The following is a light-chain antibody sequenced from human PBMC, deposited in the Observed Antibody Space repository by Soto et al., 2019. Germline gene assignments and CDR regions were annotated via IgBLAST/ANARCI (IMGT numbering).Light chain of an antibody. Sequence: QSVLTQPASLSGSPGQSITISCTGTSSDIGAYNYVSWYQQHPGKAPKLMVYEVSNRPSGVSNRFSGSKSGNTASLTISGLQAEDEADYYCSSYTSSSTLYVFGTGTKVTVL. V-gene: IGLV2-14*01. J-gene: IGLJ1*01. CDR1: SSDIGAYNY. CDR3: SSYTSSSTLYV. CDR2: EVS.